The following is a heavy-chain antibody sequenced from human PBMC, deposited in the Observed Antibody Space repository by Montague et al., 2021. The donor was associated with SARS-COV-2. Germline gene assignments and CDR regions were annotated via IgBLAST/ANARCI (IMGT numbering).Heavy chain of an antibody. Sequence: SETLSLTCTVSGGSISSSSYSWGWLRQPPEKGLEWIGSIYYSGSTYYNPSLKSRVTISVDTSKNQFSLKVSSVTAADTAVYYCARESGSGSYLVYWGQGTLVTVSS. J-gene: IGHJ4*02. CDR2: IYYSGST. V-gene: IGHV4-39*01. CDR3: ARESGSGSYLVY. CDR1: GGSISSSSYS. D-gene: IGHD3-10*01.